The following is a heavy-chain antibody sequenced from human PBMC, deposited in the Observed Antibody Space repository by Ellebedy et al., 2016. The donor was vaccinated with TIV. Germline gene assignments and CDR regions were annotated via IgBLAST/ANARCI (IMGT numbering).Heavy chain of an antibody. D-gene: IGHD3-10*01. CDR3: ARGGSSGSSDY. CDR1: GFTFRSHG. Sequence: GGSLRLXXVASGFTFRSHGIYWVRQAPGKGLEWVAVISPDGSNKYYADSVKGRFTISRDNSKNTLYLQMNSLRTDDMAVYYCARGGSSGSSDYWGQGTLVTVSS. V-gene: IGHV3-30*03. J-gene: IGHJ4*02. CDR2: ISPDGSNK.